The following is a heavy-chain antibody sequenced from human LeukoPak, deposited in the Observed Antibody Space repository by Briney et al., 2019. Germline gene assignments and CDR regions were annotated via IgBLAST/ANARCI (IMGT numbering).Heavy chain of an antibody. J-gene: IGHJ6*02. D-gene: IGHD2-15*01. Sequence: SETLSPTCSVSGGSISGYYWSWIRQPPGKGLEWIGYIYDTGTTNYNPSLKSRVTISVDTSKNQFSLKLSSVTAADTAVYYCARRFKYCSGGSCSFYGMDVWGQGTTVTVSS. CDR1: GGSISGYY. V-gene: IGHV4-59*08. CDR2: IYDTGTT. CDR3: ARRFKYCSGGSCSFYGMDV.